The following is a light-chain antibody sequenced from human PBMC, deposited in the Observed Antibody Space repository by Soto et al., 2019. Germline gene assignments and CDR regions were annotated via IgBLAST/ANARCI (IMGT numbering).Light chain of an antibody. J-gene: IGKJ3*01. CDR1: QSVSSN. CDR2: GAS. CDR3: QQYNNWPPTFT. Sequence: EIVMTQSPATLSVSPGERATLSCRASQSVSSNLAWYQQKPGQAPRLLIYGASTRATGIPARFSGSGSGTEFTITNSSLQSEDFAVYYCQQYNNWPPTFTFGPGTKVDIK. V-gene: IGKV3-15*01.